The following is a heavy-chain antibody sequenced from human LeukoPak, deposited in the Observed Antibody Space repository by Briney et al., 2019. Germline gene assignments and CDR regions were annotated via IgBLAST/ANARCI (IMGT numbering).Heavy chain of an antibody. V-gene: IGHV3-30-3*01. CDR3: ARPLQFDAFDI. CDR1: GFTLTWHA. D-gene: IGHD5-24*01. CDR2: ISYDGSNK. J-gene: IGHJ3*02. Sequence: PGGSLRLSCSASGFTLTWHAMHWVRQAPGKGLEWVAVISYDGSNKYYADSVKGRFTISRDNSKNTLYLQMNSLRAEDTAVYYCARPLQFDAFDIWGQGTMVTVSS.